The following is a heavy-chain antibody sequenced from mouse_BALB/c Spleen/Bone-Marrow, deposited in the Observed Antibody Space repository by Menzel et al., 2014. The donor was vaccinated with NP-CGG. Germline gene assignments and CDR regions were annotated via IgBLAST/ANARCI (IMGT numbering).Heavy chain of an antibody. J-gene: IGHJ2*01. CDR2: INPDSSTI. Sequence: EVKLQESGGGLVQPGGSLKLSCAASGFDFSRYWMSWVRQAPGKGLGWIGEINPDSSTINYTPSLKDKFIIPRDNAKNTLYLQMSKVRSEDTALYYCARQGYYGKGDYWGQGTTLTVSS. V-gene: IGHV4-1*02. CDR1: GFDFSRYW. D-gene: IGHD2-1*01. CDR3: ARQGYYGKGDY.